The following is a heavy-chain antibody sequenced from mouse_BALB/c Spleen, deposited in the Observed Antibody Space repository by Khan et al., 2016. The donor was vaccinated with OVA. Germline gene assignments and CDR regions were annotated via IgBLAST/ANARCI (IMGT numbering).Heavy chain of an antibody. V-gene: IGHV1-7*01. Sequence: QVQLQQSGAELAKPGASVKMSCKASGYTFANYWMHWVKQRPGQGLDWIGYINPSTGYTDYNQKFKDKATLTADKSSSTAYMQLSSLTSEDSAVYYCSRLGSSCDTTFDYWGQGTTLTVSS. CDR3: SRLGSSCDTTFDY. CDR1: GYTFANYW. D-gene: IGHD2-12*01. CDR2: INPSTGYT. J-gene: IGHJ2*01.